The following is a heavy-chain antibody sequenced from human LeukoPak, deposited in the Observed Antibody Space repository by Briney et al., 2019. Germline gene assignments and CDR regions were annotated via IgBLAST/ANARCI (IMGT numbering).Heavy chain of an antibody. J-gene: IGHJ4*02. CDR2: ISGSGGST. V-gene: IGHV3-23*01. Sequence: GGSLRLSCAASGFTFSSYAMSWVRQAPGKGLEWVSAISGSGGSTYYADSVKGRFTISRDNSKNTLYLQMNSLRAEDTAVYYCAKGRPDYYGSGSYRITKDFDYWGQGTLVTVSS. D-gene: IGHD3-10*01. CDR3: AKGRPDYYGSGSYRITKDFDY. CDR1: GFTFSSYA.